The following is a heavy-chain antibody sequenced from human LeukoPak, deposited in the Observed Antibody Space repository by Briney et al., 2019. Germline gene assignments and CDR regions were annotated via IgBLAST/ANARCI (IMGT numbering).Heavy chain of an antibody. CDR2: ISNDGSDK. CDR3: ARDDLLRRAFDF. V-gene: IGHV3-30*01. Sequence: GRSLRLSCAVSGFCFSYYAMHWVRQAPGKGLEWVAIISNDGSDKYYADSVKGRFTISRDNSRNMLYLQMNSLRAEDTAVYYCARDDLLRRAFDFWGQGTMVTVSS. D-gene: IGHD3-16*01. CDR1: GFCFSYYA. J-gene: IGHJ3*01.